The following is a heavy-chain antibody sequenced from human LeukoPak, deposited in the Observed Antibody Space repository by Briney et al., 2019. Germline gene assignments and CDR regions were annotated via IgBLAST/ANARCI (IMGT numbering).Heavy chain of an antibody. CDR3: ANLRGMRFNDYGDPTDAFDI. J-gene: IGHJ3*02. Sequence: AGESLRLSCAASGFTFSSYAMSWVRQAPGKGLEWVSAISGSGGSTYYADSVKGRFTISRDNSKNTLYLQMSSLRAEDTAVYYCANLRGMRFNDYGDPTDAFDIWGQGTMVTVSS. CDR1: GFTFSSYA. V-gene: IGHV3-23*01. CDR2: ISGSGGST. D-gene: IGHD4-17*01.